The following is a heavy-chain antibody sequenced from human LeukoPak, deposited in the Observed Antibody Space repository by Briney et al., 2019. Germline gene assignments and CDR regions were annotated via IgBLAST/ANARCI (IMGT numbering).Heavy chain of an antibody. Sequence: GGSLRLSCAASGFTFSSYSMNWVRQAPGKGLEWVSSISSSSSYIYYADSVKGRFTISRDNSKNTLYLQMNSLRAEDTAVYYCAKELVVVATISSFDYWGQGTLVTVSS. V-gene: IGHV3-21*04. J-gene: IGHJ4*02. CDR3: AKELVVVATISSFDY. CDR1: GFTFSSYS. CDR2: ISSSSSYI. D-gene: IGHD5-12*01.